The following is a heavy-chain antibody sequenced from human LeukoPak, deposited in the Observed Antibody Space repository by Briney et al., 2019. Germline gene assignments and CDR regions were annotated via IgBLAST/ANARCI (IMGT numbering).Heavy chain of an antibody. CDR2: IHYSGIT. Sequence: PSETLSLTRTVSGGSISGSSYYWGWIRQPPGKGLEWIGSIHYSGITYYNLSLKSQVTISVDTSKNQFSLKLSSVTAADTAVYYCATVKPSSGFSASFDYWGQGILVIVSS. J-gene: IGHJ4*02. D-gene: IGHD3-22*01. CDR1: GGSISGSSYY. CDR3: ATVKPSSGFSASFDY. V-gene: IGHV4-39*07.